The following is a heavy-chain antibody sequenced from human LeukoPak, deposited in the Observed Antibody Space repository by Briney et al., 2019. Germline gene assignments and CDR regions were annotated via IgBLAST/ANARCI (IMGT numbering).Heavy chain of an antibody. V-gene: IGHV1-2*02. D-gene: IGHD4-11*01. J-gene: IGHJ5*02. CDR1: GYTFTGYY. CDR2: INFNSGGT. CDR3: ARRYSNYQFDP. Sequence: ASVKVSYKASGYTFTGYYIHWVRPAPGQGLEWMGWINFNSGGTNSAQKFQDRVTMTRDTSINTAYMELSRLRSDDTAVYYCARRYSNYQFDPWGQGTLVTVSS.